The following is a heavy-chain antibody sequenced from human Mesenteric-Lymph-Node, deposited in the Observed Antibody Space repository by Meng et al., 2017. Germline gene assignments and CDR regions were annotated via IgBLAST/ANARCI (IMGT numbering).Heavy chain of an antibody. CDR1: GFTFSSHS. J-gene: IGHJ4*02. CDR2: VSGSGGST. D-gene: IGHD5-12*01. Sequence: GESLKISCAASGFTFSSHSMSWVRQAPGKGLEWVSAVSGSGGSTYYADSVKGRFTNSRSNAKNSLYLQMKSLRAEDTAVYYCARGGPWPPTDYWGQGTLVTVSS. V-gene: IGHV3-23*01. CDR3: ARGGPWPPTDY.